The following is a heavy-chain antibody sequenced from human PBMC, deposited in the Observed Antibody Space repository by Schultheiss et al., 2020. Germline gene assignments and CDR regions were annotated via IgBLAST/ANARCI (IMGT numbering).Heavy chain of an antibody. V-gene: IGHV4-59*08. D-gene: IGHD3-9*01. CDR1: GGSISSYY. Sequence: SATLSLTCAVSGGSISSYYWSWIRQPPGKGLEWIGYIYYSGSTNYNPSLKSRVTISVDTSKNQFSLKLSSVTAADTAVYYCARNIRYFDWLWGDHSSEYYYGMDVWGQGTTVTVAS. CDR3: ARNIRYFDWLWGDHSSEYYYGMDV. J-gene: IGHJ6*02. CDR2: IYYSGST.